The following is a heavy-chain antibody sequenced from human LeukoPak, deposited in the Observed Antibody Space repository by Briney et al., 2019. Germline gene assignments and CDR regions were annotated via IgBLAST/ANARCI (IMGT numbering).Heavy chain of an antibody. CDR3: ARDMTIIVPVHYRNWFDP. CDR1: GYTFTGYY. J-gene: IGHJ5*02. D-gene: IGHD3-22*01. Sequence: ASVKASCKASGYTFTGYYVHWVRQAPGQGLEWMGWINPNSGATNYAQKFQGRVTMTRDTSISTAYMELSRLTSDDTAVYYCARDMTIIVPVHYRNWFDPWGQGTQVTVSS. CDR2: INPNSGAT. V-gene: IGHV1-2*02.